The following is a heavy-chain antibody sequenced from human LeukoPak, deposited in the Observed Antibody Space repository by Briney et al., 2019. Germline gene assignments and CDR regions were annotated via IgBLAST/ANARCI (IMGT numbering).Heavy chain of an antibody. CDR3: TRDKGSAADPPDRYFDL. J-gene: IGHJ2*01. D-gene: IGHD6-13*01. Sequence: GGSLRLSCTASGFTFGDYAMSWFRQAPGKGLEWVGFTRSKAYGGTTEYAASVKGRFTISRDDPKSIAYLQMNSLKTEDTAVYYCTRDKGSAADPPDRYFDLWGRGTLVTVSS. V-gene: IGHV3-49*03. CDR1: GFTFGDYA. CDR2: TRSKAYGGTT.